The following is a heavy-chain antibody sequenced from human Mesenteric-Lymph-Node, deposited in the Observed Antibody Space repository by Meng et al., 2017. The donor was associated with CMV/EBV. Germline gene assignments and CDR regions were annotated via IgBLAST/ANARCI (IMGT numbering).Heavy chain of an antibody. J-gene: IGHJ4*02. Sequence: GGSLRLSCAASGFTFNTYNMHWARQPPGEGLQWLAFIRYDESDKFYADSVKGRFAISRDNSRNTLYLQMDSLRPEDTAMYYCARSPVVAGSDWVIDYWGQGTLVTVSS. CDR3: ARSPVVAGSDWVIDY. CDR2: IRYDESDK. D-gene: IGHD2-15*01. CDR1: GFTFNTYN. V-gene: IGHV3-30*02.